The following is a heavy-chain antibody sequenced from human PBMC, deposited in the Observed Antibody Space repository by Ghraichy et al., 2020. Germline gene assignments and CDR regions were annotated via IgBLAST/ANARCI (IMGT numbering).Heavy chain of an antibody. CDR2: IYYSGST. Sequence: SETLSLTCTVSGGSISSYYWSWIRQPPGKGLEWIGYIYYSGSTNYNPSLKSRVTISVDTSKNQFSLKLSSVTAADTAVYYCVRHALPNTCGGDCYDDAFDIWGQGTMVTVSS. J-gene: IGHJ3*02. CDR3: VRHALPNTCGGDCYDDAFDI. CDR1: GGSISSYY. V-gene: IGHV4-59*08. D-gene: IGHD2-21*02.